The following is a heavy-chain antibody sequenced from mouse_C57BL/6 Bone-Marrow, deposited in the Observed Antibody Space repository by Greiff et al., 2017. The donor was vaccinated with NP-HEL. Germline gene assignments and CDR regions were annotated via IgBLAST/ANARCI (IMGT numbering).Heavy chain of an antibody. Sequence: EVQLVESGAELVRPGASVKLSCTASGFNIKDDYMHWVKQRPEQGLEWIGWIDPENGDTEYASKFQGKATITADTSSNTAYLQLSSLTSEDTAVYYCTTGVGFRMDYWGQGTSVTVSS. CDR1: GFNIKDDY. CDR3: TTGVGFRMDY. CDR2: IDPENGDT. J-gene: IGHJ4*01. D-gene: IGHD2-2*01. V-gene: IGHV14-4*01.